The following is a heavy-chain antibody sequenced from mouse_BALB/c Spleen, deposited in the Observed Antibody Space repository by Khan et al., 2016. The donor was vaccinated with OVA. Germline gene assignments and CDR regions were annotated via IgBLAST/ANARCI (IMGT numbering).Heavy chain of an antibody. Sequence: EVQLQESGPGLVKPSQSLSLTCTVTGYSITSGYAWNWIRQFPGNKLEWMGYISYSGVTSYTPSLKSRISITRDTSKNQFFLQLNSVTTKDTATDYCARGNYYRYYFAYWGQGTTLTVSS. V-gene: IGHV3-2*02. CDR3: ARGNYYRYYFAY. CDR1: GYSITSGYA. D-gene: IGHD1-1*01. CDR2: ISYSGVT. J-gene: IGHJ2*01.